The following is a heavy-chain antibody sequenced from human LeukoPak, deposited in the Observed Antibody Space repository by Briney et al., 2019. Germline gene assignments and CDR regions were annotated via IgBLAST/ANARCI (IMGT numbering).Heavy chain of an antibody. J-gene: IGHJ3*02. D-gene: IGHD3-22*01. CDR2: IYPGDSDT. CDR1: GYSFTSYW. V-gene: IGHV5-51*01. CDR3: ATHSSGYYDAFDI. Sequence: GESLKISYKGSGYSFTSYWIGWARPLPGKGLEWMGIIYPGDSDTRYSPSFQGQVTISADKSISTAYLQWSSLKASDTAMYYCATHSSGYYDAFDIWGQGTMVTVSS.